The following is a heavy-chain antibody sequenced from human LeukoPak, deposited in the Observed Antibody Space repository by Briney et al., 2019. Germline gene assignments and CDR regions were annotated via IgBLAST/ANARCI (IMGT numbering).Heavy chain of an antibody. V-gene: IGHV1-2*02. CDR3: YTSTGYFSTWGAFDI. CDR1: GFTFTAFY. D-gene: IGHD2-15*01. J-gene: IGHJ3*02. CDR2: INLNSGYT. Sequence: ASVKVTCKASGFTFTAFYMHRGRHAPGQGLEWMACINLNSGYTNYAQKFQGRVTMTRATSMGKAYMDLTSMSSDDTAAYYYYTSTGYFSTWGAFDIWGQGTMVTVSS.